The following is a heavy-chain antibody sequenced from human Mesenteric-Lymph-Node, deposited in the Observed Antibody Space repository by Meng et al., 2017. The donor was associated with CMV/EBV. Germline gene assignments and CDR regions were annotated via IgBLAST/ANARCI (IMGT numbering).Heavy chain of an antibody. CDR2: IYSGGST. CDR3: ARAGGLASAFDI. Sequence: GESLKISCETSGFTFSAFDMNWVRQAPGKGLEWVSVIYSGGSTYYADSVKGRFTISRDNSKNTLYLQMNSLRAEDTAVYYCARAGGLASAFDIWGQGTMVTVSS. D-gene: IGHD3-16*01. J-gene: IGHJ3*02. CDR1: GFTFSAFD. V-gene: IGHV3-66*02.